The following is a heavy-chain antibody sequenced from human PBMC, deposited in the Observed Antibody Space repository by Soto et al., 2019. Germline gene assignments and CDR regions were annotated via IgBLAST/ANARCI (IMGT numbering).Heavy chain of an antibody. J-gene: IGHJ6*02. CDR3: TTDPSHEKYYYYGLDV. CDR1: GFTFSNAW. Sequence: PGGSLRLSCAASGFTFSNAWMSWVRQAPGKGLEWVGRIKSKTDGGTTDYAAPVKGRFTISRDDSKSTLYLQMNSLKTEDTAVYYCTTDPSHEKYYYYGLDVWGQGTTVTVSS. V-gene: IGHV3-15*01. CDR2: IKSKTDGGTT.